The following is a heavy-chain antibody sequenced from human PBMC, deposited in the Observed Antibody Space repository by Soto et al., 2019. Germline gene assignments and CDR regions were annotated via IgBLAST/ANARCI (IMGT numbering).Heavy chain of an antibody. V-gene: IGHV1-2*02. CDR2: ISPRTGGT. CDR1: GYTFTDYY. CDR3: ARDTGIGNITDWYFNF. Sequence: SVKVSCKASGYTFTDYYLHWVRQAPGQGLEWMGWISPRTGGTKYAQTFQGRVTLTRDTSITTAYMELSSLRSDDTAVYYCARDTGIGNITDWYFNFWGPGTLVTVSS. D-gene: IGHD1-1*01. J-gene: IGHJ2*01.